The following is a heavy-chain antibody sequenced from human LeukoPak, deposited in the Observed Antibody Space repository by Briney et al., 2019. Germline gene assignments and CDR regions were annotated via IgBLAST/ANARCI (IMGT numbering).Heavy chain of an antibody. V-gene: IGHV3-23*01. Sequence: GGSLRLSCAASGFTFSSNAMSWVRQAPGKGLEWVSAISGSGVSTYYADSVKGRFTISRDNSKNTVYLQMSSLRVEDTAVYYCALGGCSSTSCYTVFGYWGQGTLVTVSS. D-gene: IGHD2-2*02. J-gene: IGHJ4*02. CDR2: ISGSGVST. CDR1: GFTFSSNA. CDR3: ALGGCSSTSCYTVFGY.